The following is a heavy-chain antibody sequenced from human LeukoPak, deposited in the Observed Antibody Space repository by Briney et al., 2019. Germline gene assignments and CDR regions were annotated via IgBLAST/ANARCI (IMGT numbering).Heavy chain of an antibody. CDR3: ARVGCSGGTCYSRDFDF. V-gene: IGHV4-34*01. Sequence: PSETLSLTCAVSGVSFDDYYWAWVRQPPGKGLEWIAEINHSGSTNYNPSLKSRVTISVDTSKNQFSLNLSSVTAADTAVYYCARVGCSGGTCYSRDFDFWGQGTVVTVSS. CDR2: INHSGST. CDR1: GVSFDDYY. D-gene: IGHD2-15*01. J-gene: IGHJ4*02.